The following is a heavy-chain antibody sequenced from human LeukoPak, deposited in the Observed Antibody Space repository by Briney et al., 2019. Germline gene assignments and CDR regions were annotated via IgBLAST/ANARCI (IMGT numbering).Heavy chain of an antibody. D-gene: IGHD2-2*01. CDR2: ISYDGSNK. CDR1: GFTFSSYA. V-gene: IGHV3-30-3*01. CDR3: ARDLSTSHDYYYCYGMDV. Sequence: GGSLRLSCAASGFTFSSYAMHWVRQAPGKGLEWVAVISYDGSNKYYADSVKGRFTISRDNSKNTLYLQMNSLRAEDTAVYYCARDLSTSHDYYYCYGMDVWGQGTTVTVSS. J-gene: IGHJ6*02.